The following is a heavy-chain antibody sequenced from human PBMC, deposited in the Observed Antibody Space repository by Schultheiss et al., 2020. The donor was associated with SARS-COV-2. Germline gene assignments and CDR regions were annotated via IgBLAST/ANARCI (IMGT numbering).Heavy chain of an antibody. J-gene: IGHJ6*03. CDR3: ARHMWQQPLYYMDV. D-gene: IGHD6-13*01. V-gene: IGHV1-8*01. Sequence: ASVKVSCKASGYTFTSYDINWVRQATGQGLEWMGWMNPNSGNTGYAQKFQGRVTMTTDTSTSTAYMELSSLRSEDTAVYYCARHMWQQPLYYMDVWGKGTTVTVSS. CDR1: GYTFTSYD. CDR2: MNPNSGNT.